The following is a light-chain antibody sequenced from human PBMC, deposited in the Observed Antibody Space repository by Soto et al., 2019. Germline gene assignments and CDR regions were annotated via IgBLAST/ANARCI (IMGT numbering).Light chain of an antibody. Sequence: EIVLTQSPGTLSLSPGERATLSCRASQSVSTSLSWYQQKPGQPPRLLIYGAFTRAADIPDRFSGSGSGTDFTLTISRLEPEDFAVYYCQQYRISPRTFGQGTKVDIK. CDR1: QSVSTS. V-gene: IGKV3-20*01. CDR3: QQYRISPRT. CDR2: GAF. J-gene: IGKJ1*01.